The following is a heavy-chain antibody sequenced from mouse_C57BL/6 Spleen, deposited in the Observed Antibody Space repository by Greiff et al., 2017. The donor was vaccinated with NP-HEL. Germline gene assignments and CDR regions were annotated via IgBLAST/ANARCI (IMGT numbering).Heavy chain of an antibody. CDR2: IYPRSGNT. D-gene: IGHD1-1*01. J-gene: IGHJ4*01. Sequence: QVQLQQSGAELARPGASVKLSCKASGYTFTSYGISWVKHRTGQGLEWIGEIYPRSGNTYYNEKFKGKATLTADKSSSTAYMELRSLTSEDSAVYFCARSPSITTPIYAMDYWGQGTSVTVSS. CDR3: ARSPSITTPIYAMDY. V-gene: IGHV1-81*01. CDR1: GYTFTSYG.